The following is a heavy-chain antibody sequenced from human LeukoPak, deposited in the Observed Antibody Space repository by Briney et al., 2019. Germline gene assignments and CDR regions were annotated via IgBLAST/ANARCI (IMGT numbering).Heavy chain of an antibody. D-gene: IGHD2-2*01. CDR1: GFTFSSYA. J-gene: IGHJ5*02. V-gene: IGHV3-23*01. CDR2: ISGSGGST. CDR3: AKLDADIVVVPTASDP. Sequence: GGSLRLSCAASGFTFSSYAMSWVRQAPGKGLEWVSAISGSGGSTYYADSVKGRFTISRDNSKNTLYLQMNSLRAEDTAVYYCAKLDADIVVVPTASDPWGQGTLVTVSS.